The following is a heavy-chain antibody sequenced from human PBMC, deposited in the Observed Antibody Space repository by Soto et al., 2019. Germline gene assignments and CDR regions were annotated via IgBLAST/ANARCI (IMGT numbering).Heavy chain of an antibody. V-gene: IGHV1-69*01. CDR3: ARVDTAKMDYYYYYGMDV. D-gene: IGHD5-18*01. CDR1: GGTFSSYA. CDR2: IIPIFGTA. Sequence: QVQLVQSGAEVKKPGSSVKVSCKASGGTFSSYAISWVRQAPGQGLEWMGGIIPIFGTANYAQKFQGRVTITADEYTSTAYMELSRLRSEDTAVYYCARVDTAKMDYYYYYGMDVWGQGTTVTVSS. J-gene: IGHJ6*02.